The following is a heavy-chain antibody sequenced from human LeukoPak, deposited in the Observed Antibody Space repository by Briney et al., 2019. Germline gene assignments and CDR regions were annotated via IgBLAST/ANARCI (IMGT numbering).Heavy chain of an antibody. V-gene: IGHV3-23*01. CDR2: ISGSGGST. CDR1: GFTLCSHC. CDR3: AKGAYCGGDCYTHIFDY. J-gene: IGHJ4*02. Sequence: GGSLSLFCAAPGFTLCSHCLWWVRQAPGMGLAWVSAISGSGGSTYYADSVKGRFTISRDNSKNTLYLQMNSLRAEDTAVYYCAKGAYCGGDCYTHIFDYWGQGTLVTVSS. D-gene: IGHD2-21*02.